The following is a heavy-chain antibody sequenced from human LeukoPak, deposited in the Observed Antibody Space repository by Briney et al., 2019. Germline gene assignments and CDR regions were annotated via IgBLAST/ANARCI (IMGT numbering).Heavy chain of an antibody. V-gene: IGHV5-51*01. CDR2: VFPGDSVT. CDR1: AYISTTSL. CDR3: VRFGESRDYYDSSGYRAGAFDI. D-gene: IGHD3-22*01. J-gene: IGHJ3*02. Sequence: GLPLHISCQASAYISTTSLIVWARPRSGNPLGWVGIVFPGDSVTRYSTSIQGSVTISADKSISTAYLQWSSLKASDTGMYYCVRFGESRDYYDSSGYRAGAFDIWGQGTMVTVSS.